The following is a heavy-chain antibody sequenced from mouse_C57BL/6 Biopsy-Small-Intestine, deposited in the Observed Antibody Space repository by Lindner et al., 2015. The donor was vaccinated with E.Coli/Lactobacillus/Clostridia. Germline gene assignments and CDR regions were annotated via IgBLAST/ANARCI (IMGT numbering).Heavy chain of an antibody. J-gene: IGHJ3*01. CDR2: IDPEDGET. CDR3: ARGDDSLFTY. V-gene: IGHV14-2*01. Sequence: VQLQESGAELVKPGASVKLSCTASGFNIKEYYMHWVKQRTERGLEWIGRIDPEDGETKYGPKFQGKATITADTSSNTAYLQLSSLTSEDTAVYYCARGDDSLFTYWGQGTLVTVSA. D-gene: IGHD2-4*01. CDR1: GFNIKEYY.